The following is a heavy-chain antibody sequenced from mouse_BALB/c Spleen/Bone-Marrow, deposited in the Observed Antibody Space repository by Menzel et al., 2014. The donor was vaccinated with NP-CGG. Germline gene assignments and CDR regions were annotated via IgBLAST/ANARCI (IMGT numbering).Heavy chain of an antibody. CDR1: GYTFSSYW. CDR3: ARSMDY. J-gene: IGHJ4*01. Sequence: VNVVESGAELMKPGASVKISCKATGYTFSSYWIEWVKQRPGHGLEWIGEILPGSGGTNYNEEFKGKATFTADTSSNTAYMQLNSLTSEDSAVYYCARSMDYWGQGTSVTVSS. V-gene: IGHV1-9*01. CDR2: ILPGSGGT.